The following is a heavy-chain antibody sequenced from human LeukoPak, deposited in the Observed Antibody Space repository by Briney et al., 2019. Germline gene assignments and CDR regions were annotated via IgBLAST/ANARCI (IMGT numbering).Heavy chain of an antibody. Sequence: GGSLRLSCSASGFSISSYGIHWVRQAPGKGLEYVSAISSNGGSTYYADSVKGRVTISRDNSKNTLYLQMSSLRAEDTAVYYCVKGSAVAGFEYWGQGTLVTVSS. CDR3: VKGSAVAGFEY. CDR2: ISSNGGST. J-gene: IGHJ4*02. CDR1: GFSISSYG. D-gene: IGHD6-19*01. V-gene: IGHV3-64D*06.